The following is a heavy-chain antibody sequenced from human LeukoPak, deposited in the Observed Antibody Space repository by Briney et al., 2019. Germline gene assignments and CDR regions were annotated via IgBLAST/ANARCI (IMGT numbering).Heavy chain of an antibody. J-gene: IGHJ4*02. Sequence: SETLSLTCTVSGGSISSYYWSWIRQPPGKGLEWIGYIYYSGSTNYNPSLKSRVTISVDTSKNQFSLKLSSVTAADTAVYYCARFMAIVSYFDYWGQGTLVTGSS. CDR1: GGSISSYY. CDR2: IYYSGST. V-gene: IGHV4-59*01. CDR3: ARFMAIVSYFDY. D-gene: IGHD3-16*02.